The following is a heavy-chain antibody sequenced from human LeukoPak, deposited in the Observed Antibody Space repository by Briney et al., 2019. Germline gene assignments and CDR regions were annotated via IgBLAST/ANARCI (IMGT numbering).Heavy chain of an antibody. Sequence: ASVKVSCTASGYTFTSYGVTWVRQAPGQGLEWTGWISAYNRNTNYAQKLQGRVTMTTDTSTGTAYMELRSLRSDDTAVYYCARQVDSTMALPDYWGQGTLVTVSS. CDR3: ARQVDSTMALPDY. V-gene: IGHV1-18*01. D-gene: IGHD3-10*01. CDR1: GYTFTSYG. CDR2: ISAYNRNT. J-gene: IGHJ4*02.